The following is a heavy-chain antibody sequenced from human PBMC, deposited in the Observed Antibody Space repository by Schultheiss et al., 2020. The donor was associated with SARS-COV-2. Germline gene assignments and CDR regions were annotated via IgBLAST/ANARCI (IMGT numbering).Heavy chain of an antibody. J-gene: IGHJ6*02. V-gene: IGHV3-53*01. Sequence: GGSLRLSCAASGFTVNSNYMSWVRQVPGKGLEWVSVIYNDGRTFYADSVKGRFTISRDNSKNTLYLQMSSLRAEDTAVYYCAKDRDSNTGYGMDVWGQGTTVTVSS. CDR2: IYNDGRT. CDR1: GFTVNSNY. D-gene: IGHD2-15*01. CDR3: AKDRDSNTGYGMDV.